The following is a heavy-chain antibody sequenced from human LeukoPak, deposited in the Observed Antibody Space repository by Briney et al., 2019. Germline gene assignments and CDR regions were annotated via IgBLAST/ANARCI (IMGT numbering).Heavy chain of an antibody. CDR1: GGSVSSGSYY. CDR3: ARQPDHSSTWYLFDY. Sequence: SETLSFTCTVSGGSVSSGSYYWGWIRQPPGKGLEWIGSIYYGGSTYYNPSLKSRVTISVDTSKNQFSLQLNSVTAADTAVYYCARQPDHSSTWYLFDYWGQGILITVSS. CDR2: IYYGGST. J-gene: IGHJ4*02. D-gene: IGHD6-13*01. V-gene: IGHV4-39*01.